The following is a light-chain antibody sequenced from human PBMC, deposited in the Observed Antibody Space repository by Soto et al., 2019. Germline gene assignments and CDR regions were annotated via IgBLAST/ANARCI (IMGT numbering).Light chain of an antibody. CDR2: GAS. CDR3: QQYSSYSAWT. CDR1: QSVSRNY. Sequence: EILLTQSPGTLSLSPGERATLSCRASQSVSRNYLVWYQQKPGQAPRLLIYGASGRANGIPDRFSGSGSGTEFTLTIRSLQPDDIANYYCQQYSSYSAWTFGEGTKVDIK. V-gene: IGKV3-20*01. J-gene: IGKJ1*01.